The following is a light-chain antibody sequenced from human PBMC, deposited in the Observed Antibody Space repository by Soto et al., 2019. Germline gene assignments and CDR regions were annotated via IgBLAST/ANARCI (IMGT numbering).Light chain of an antibody. J-gene: IGKJ2*01. CDR1: QSVSSY. V-gene: IGKV3-11*01. Sequence: EIVLTQSPATRSLSPGERATLSCRASQSVSSYLAWYQQKPGQAPRLLIYDASNRATGIPARFSGSGSGTDFTLTISSLEPEDSAVYYCQQRSNWPPLYTFGQGTKLEIK. CDR2: DAS. CDR3: QQRSNWPPLYT.